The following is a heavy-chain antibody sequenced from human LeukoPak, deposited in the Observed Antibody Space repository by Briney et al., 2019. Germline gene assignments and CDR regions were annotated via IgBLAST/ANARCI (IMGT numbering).Heavy chain of an antibody. Sequence: SETLSLTCTVSGDSISSGDYYWSWIRQPAGKGLEWIGRISSSGSTNYNPSLKSRVTISVDTSKNEFSLKLSSVTAADTAVYYCARVASGYSYGTPSFYYYYYMDVWGKGTTVTISS. J-gene: IGHJ6*03. CDR2: ISSSGST. D-gene: IGHD5-18*01. V-gene: IGHV4-61*02. CDR1: GDSISSGDYY. CDR3: ARVASGYSYGTPSFYYYYYMDV.